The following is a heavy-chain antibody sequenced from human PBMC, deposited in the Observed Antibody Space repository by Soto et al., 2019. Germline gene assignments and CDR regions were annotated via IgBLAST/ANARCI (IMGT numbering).Heavy chain of an antibody. V-gene: IGHV1-69*13. Sequence: SVKVSCKASGGTFSSYAISWVRQAPGQGLEWMGGIIPIFGTANYAQKFQGRVTITADESTSTAYMELSSLRSEDTAVYYCARRDDYVWGSYRYYYYGMDAWGQGTTVTVSS. CDR1: GGTFSSYA. CDR3: ARRDDYVWGSYRYYYYGMDA. D-gene: IGHD3-16*02. CDR2: IIPIFGTA. J-gene: IGHJ6*02.